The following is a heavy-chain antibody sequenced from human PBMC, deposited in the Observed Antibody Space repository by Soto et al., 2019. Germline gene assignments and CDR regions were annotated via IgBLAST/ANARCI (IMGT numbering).Heavy chain of an antibody. J-gene: IGHJ6*02. CDR2: IYYSGST. CDR3: ARDWWFDYYDYGMDV. V-gene: IGHV4-31*03. Sequence: QVQLQESGPGLVKPSQTLSLTCTVSGGSISSGGYYWSWIRQHPGKGLEWIGYIYYSGSTYYNPSLKSRVTISVDTSKNQFSLKLSSVTAADTAVYYCARDWWFDYYDYGMDVWGQGTTVTVSS. D-gene: IGHD2-15*01. CDR1: GGSISSGGYY.